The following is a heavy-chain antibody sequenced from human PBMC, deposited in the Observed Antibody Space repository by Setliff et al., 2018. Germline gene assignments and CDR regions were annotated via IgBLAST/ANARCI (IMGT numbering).Heavy chain of an antibody. J-gene: IGHJ6*02. V-gene: IGHV1-3*01. CDR1: GYTSTTNA. CDR3: AGSVGGSPNYYGLNV. D-gene: IGHD1-26*01. CDR2: ITAGKGDT. Sequence: ASVKVSCKASGYTSTTNALHWLRQAPGQRLEWMGWITAGKGDTKYSQRFQGRVTFTRETSANTAYMELGSLTSEDTALYYCAGSVGGSPNYYGLNVWGQGTTVTVSS.